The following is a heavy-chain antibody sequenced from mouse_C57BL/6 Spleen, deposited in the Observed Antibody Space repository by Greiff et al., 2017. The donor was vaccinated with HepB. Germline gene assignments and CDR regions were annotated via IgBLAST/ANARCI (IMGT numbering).Heavy chain of an antibody. Sequence: QVQLQQSGAELVMPGASVKLSCKASGYTFTSYWMHWVKQRPGQGLEWIGEIDPSDSYTNYNQKFKGKSTLTVDKSSSTAYMQLSSLTSEDSAVYYCARSGGKGIWDAMDYWGQGTSVTVSS. D-gene: IGHD1-1*02. V-gene: IGHV1-69*01. CDR3: ARSGGKGIWDAMDY. J-gene: IGHJ4*01. CDR2: IDPSDSYT. CDR1: GYTFTSYW.